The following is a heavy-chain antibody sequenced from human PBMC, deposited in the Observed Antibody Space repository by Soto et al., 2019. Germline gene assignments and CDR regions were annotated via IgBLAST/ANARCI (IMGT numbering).Heavy chain of an antibody. J-gene: IGHJ2*01. CDR3: AGDRWQWLDHFDL. CDR1: GYTFTSYA. CDR2: INAGNGNT. V-gene: IGHV1-3*01. D-gene: IGHD6-19*01. Sequence: QVQLVQSGAEVKKPGASVKVSCKASGYTFTSYAMHWVRQAPGQRLEWMGWINAGNGNTKYSQKFQGRVTITRDTSASTAYMELSSLRSEDTAVYYCAGDRWQWLDHFDLWGRGTLVTVSS.